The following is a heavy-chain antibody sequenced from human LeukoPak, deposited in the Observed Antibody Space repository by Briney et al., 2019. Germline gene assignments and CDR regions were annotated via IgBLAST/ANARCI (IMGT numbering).Heavy chain of an antibody. Sequence: ASVKVSCKASEYTFTGYYIHWVRQAPGQGLEWMGWINPYSGGTNYAQKFQDRVTMTRDTSISTVYMELTRLRSDDTAVYYCARDLAFGEMVTNRGAFDIWGQGTMDTVSS. J-gene: IGHJ3*02. D-gene: IGHD5-24*01. CDR3: ARDLAFGEMVTNRGAFDI. CDR1: EYTFTGYY. CDR2: INPYSGGT. V-gene: IGHV1-2*02.